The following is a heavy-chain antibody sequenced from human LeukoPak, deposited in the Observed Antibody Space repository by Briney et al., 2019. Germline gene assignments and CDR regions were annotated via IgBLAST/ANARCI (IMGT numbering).Heavy chain of an antibody. CDR1: GFTFSDYY. CDR3: TSTLGY. Sequence: GGSLRLSCAASGFTFSDYYMSWIRQAPGKGLEWVGLIKIKTDGGTTDYAAPVKGRFTISRDDSKNTLYLQMDSLKTEDTAVYYCTSTLGYWGQGILVTVSS. J-gene: IGHJ4*02. V-gene: IGHV3-15*01. CDR2: IKIKTDGGTT.